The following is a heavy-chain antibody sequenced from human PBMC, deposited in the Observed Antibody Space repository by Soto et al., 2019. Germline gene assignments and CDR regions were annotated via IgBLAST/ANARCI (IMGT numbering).Heavy chain of an antibody. Sequence: GESLKISCKGSGDSFTSYLIGWVRQMPGKGLEWMGIIYPGDSDTRYSPSFQGQVTISADKSISTAYLQWSSLKASDTAMYYCARQASTIFGVVQDYYYYYGMDVWGQGTTVTVSS. CDR3: ARQASTIFGVVQDYYYYYGMDV. J-gene: IGHJ6*02. V-gene: IGHV5-51*01. CDR2: IYPGDSDT. CDR1: GDSFTSYL. D-gene: IGHD3-3*01.